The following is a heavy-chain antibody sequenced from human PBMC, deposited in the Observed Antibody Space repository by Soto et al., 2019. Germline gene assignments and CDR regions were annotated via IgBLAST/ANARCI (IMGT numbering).Heavy chain of an antibody. J-gene: IGHJ4*02. CDR2: ISSSSSTI. D-gene: IGHD3-3*01. Sequence: GGSLRLSCAASGFTFSSYSMNWVRQAPGKGLEWVSYISSSSSTIYYADSVKGRFTISRDNAKNSLYLQMNSLRDEDTAVYYCARDLILEWSPIPGFDYWGQGTLVTVSS. CDR3: ARDLILEWSPIPGFDY. CDR1: GFTFSSYS. V-gene: IGHV3-48*02.